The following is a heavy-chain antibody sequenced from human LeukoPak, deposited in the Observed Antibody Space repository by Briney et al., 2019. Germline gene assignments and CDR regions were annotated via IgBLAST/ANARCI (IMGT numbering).Heavy chain of an antibody. J-gene: IGHJ5*02. CDR3: AKTLGYSGYFSP. CDR2: ISGGGVNT. D-gene: IGHD3-22*01. V-gene: IGHV3-23*01. Sequence: GGSLRLSCAASGFTFNTYAMTWVRQAPGKGLEWVSAISGGGVNTYYADSVKGRFTISRDNSKNMLYLQMNSLRAEDTAVYYCAKTLGYSGYFSPWGQGTLVTVSS. CDR1: GFTFNTYA.